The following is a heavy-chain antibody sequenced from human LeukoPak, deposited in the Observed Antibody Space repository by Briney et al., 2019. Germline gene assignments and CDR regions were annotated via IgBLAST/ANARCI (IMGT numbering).Heavy chain of an antibody. Sequence: GASVKVSCKASGYTFTSYYLHWMRQAPGQGLEWMGIVNPSGGTTNYAQKFQGRVTLTRDTSTSTVYMVLSSLRSEDTAVYYCARVGYSYGGAFDIWGQGTMVTVSS. J-gene: IGHJ3*02. CDR1: GYTFTSYY. V-gene: IGHV1-46*01. CDR2: VNPSGGTT. D-gene: IGHD5-18*01. CDR3: ARVGYSYGGAFDI.